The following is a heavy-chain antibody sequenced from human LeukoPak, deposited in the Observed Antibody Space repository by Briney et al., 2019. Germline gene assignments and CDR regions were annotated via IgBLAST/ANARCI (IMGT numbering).Heavy chain of an antibody. CDR2: IYYSGSA. D-gene: IGHD1-26*01. V-gene: IGHV4-59*08. CDR3: ARSYGGSLYDAFEI. J-gene: IGHJ3*02. Sequence: SETLSLTCTVSGDSISSNYWNWIRQPPGKGLEWIGSIYYSGSANYNPSLKSRVTISVDTSKNQFSLKLSSVTAADTAVYYCARSYGGSLYDAFEIWGQGTMVAVSS. CDR1: GDSISSNY.